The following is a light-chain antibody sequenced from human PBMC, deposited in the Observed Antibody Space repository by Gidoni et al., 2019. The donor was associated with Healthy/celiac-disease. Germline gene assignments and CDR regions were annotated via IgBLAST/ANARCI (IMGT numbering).Light chain of an antibody. CDR3: AAWDDSLSGDWV. J-gene: IGLJ3*02. CDR2: RNN. CDR1: SSNIGSNY. Sequence: QSVLTQPPSASGTPGQRVTIPFSGSSSNIGSNYVYWYQQLPGTAPKLLIYRNNQRPSGVPDRFSGSKSGTSASLAISGLRSEDEADYYCAAWDDSLSGDWVFGGGTKLTVL. V-gene: IGLV1-47*01.